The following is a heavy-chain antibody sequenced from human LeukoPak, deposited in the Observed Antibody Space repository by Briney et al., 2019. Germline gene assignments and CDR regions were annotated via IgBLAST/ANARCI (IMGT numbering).Heavy chain of an antibody. Sequence: ASVKVSSKASGYTFTTYGVGWVRQAPGQGLEWMGWISAYTGDTSYAQKLQGRVTMTTDTSTSTAYMELRSLRSDDTAVYYCARTPRYDFWSGYLFDYWGQGTLVTVSS. D-gene: IGHD3-3*01. V-gene: IGHV1-18*01. CDR2: ISAYTGDT. J-gene: IGHJ4*02. CDR1: GYTFTTYG. CDR3: ARTPRYDFWSGYLFDY.